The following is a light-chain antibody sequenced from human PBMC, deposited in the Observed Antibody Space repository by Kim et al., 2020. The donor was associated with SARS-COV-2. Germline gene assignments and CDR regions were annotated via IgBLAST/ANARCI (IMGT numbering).Light chain of an antibody. J-gene: IGKJ1*01. V-gene: IGKV4-1*01. CDR1: QSVLYSSNNKNY. CDR3: QQYYITPPT. CDR2: WAS. Sequence: DIVMTQSPDSLAVSLGERATINCKSSQSVLYSSNNKNYLAWYQQKPGQPPKLLIYWASTRESGVPDRFSGSGSATDFTLTISSLQAEDVAVYYCQQYYITPPTFGQGTKVDIK.